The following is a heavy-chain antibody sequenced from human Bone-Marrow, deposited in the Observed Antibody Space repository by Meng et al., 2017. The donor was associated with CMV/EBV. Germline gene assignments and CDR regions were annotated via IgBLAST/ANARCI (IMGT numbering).Heavy chain of an antibody. V-gene: IGHV6-1*01. D-gene: IGHD3-16*01. J-gene: IGHJ4*02. CDR1: GDSVSNNDVA. CDR2: TYYNSKWYN. CDR3: ARGASRSLDY. Sequence: SQTLSLTCAISGDSVSNNDVAWNWIRQSPLRGLEWLGRTYYNSKWYNENAVSVKSRIIFNADTSQNQFSLQLNSVSPEDTAVYYCARGASRSLDYWGQGTLVTVSS.